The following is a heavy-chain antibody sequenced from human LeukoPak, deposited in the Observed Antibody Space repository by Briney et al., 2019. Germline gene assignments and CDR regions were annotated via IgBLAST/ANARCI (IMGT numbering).Heavy chain of an antibody. CDR3: ARVLKSSGWSYSFVN. CDR1: GFSFSNYS. Sequence: GRSLRLSCAASGFSFSNYSMHWVRQAPGKGLEWVAVLSYDGSNKYYADSVRGRFTISRDTSENTLFLQMSSLRAEDTAVYYCARVLKSSGWSYSFVNWGQGTLVTVSS. D-gene: IGHD6-19*01. V-gene: IGHV3-30*04. CDR2: LSYDGSNK. J-gene: IGHJ4*02.